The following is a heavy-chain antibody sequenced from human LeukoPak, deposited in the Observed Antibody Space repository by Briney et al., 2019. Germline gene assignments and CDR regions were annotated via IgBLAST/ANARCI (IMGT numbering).Heavy chain of an antibody. V-gene: IGHV3-30*02. D-gene: IGHD2-2*01. CDR3: AKDLQLLYYYYYGMDV. CDR1: GFTFSSYG. Sequence: GGSLRLSCAASGFTFSSYGMPWVSQAPGKGLEWVAVIWYDGSNKYYADSVKGRFTISRDNSKNTLYLQMNSLRAEDTAVYYCAKDLQLLYYYYYGMDVWGQGTTVTVSS. CDR2: IWYDGSNK. J-gene: IGHJ6*02.